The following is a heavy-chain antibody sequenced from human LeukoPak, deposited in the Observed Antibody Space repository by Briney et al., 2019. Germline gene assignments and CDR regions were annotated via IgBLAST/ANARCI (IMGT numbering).Heavy chain of an antibody. CDR1: GFTFSSYA. CDR2: ISGSGGST. V-gene: IGHV3-23*01. J-gene: IGHJ1*01. Sequence: GGSLRLSCAASGFTFSSYAMSWVRQAPGKGLEWVSAISGSGGSTYYADSVKGRFTISRDNSKNTLYLQINSLRAEDTAVYYCAKDGGGGVFSSAEYFQHWGQGTLVTVSS. CDR3: AKDGGGGVFSSAEYFQH. D-gene: IGHD3-16*01.